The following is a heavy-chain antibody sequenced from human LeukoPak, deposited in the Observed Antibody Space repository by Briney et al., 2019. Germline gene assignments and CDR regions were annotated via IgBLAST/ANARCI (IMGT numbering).Heavy chain of an antibody. CDR1: GFTFSNYD. D-gene: IGHD6-13*01. Sequence: GGSLRLSCAAPGFTFSNYDMHWVRQGTGKSLEWVSAIGTAGDPYYPGSVEGRFTISRENAKNSLYLQMNSLRGGDTAVYYCVAAPSKSSAFDIWGQGTMVTVSS. CDR3: VAAPSKSSAFDI. J-gene: IGHJ3*02. CDR2: IGTAGDP. V-gene: IGHV3-13*05.